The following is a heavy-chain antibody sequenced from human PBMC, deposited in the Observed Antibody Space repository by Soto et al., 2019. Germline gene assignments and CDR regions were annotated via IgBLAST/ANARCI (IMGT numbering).Heavy chain of an antibody. Sequence: QLQLQESGPGLVKPSATLSLTCTVSGCSISSSSYYWGWIRQPPGKGLEWIGSIYYSRSTYYHPSLKRRVTISVDTSKNQYPLKLTSVTAADTAVYYCASRDRSPHYRYWGQETLVTVSS. J-gene: IGHJ4*02. D-gene: IGHD2-21*01. V-gene: IGHV4-39*01. CDR3: ASRDRSPHYRY. CDR2: IYYSRST. CDR1: GCSISSSSYY.